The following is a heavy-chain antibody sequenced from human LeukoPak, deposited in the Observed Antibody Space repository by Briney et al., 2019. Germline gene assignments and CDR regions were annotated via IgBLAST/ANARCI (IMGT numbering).Heavy chain of an antibody. CDR3: ARGTYSSSWYGDFDY. D-gene: IGHD6-13*01. V-gene: IGHV3-21*01. Sequence: GGSLRLSCAASGFTFSTYIMNWVRQTPGKGLEWVSSIGTSTSYIYYADSVKGRFTISRDNAKNSLYLQMNSLRAEDTAVYYCARGTYSSSWYGDFDYWGQGTLVTVSS. J-gene: IGHJ4*02. CDR1: GFTFSTYI. CDR2: IGTSTSYI.